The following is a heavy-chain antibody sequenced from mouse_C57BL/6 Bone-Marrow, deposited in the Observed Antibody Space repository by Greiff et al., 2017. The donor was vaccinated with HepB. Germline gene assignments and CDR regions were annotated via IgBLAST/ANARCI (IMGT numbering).Heavy chain of an antibody. J-gene: IGHJ3*01. V-gene: IGHV1-19*01. Sequence: EVQLQQSGPVLVKPGASVKMSCKASGYTFTDYYMNWVKQSHGKSLEWIGVINPYNGGTSYNQKFKGKATLTVDKSSSTAYMELNSLTSEDSAVYYCAPGSKFPWFAYWGQGTLVTVSA. CDR3: APGSKFPWFAY. CDR1: GYTFTDYY. CDR2: INPYNGGT.